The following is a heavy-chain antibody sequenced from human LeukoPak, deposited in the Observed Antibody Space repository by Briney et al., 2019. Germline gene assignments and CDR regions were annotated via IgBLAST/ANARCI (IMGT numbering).Heavy chain of an antibody. CDR1: GFTFSTFD. D-gene: IGHD6-13*01. CDR2: IKTSTTSI. Sequence: GGSLRLSCAASGFTFSTFDMNWVRQAPGKGLEWISYIKTSTTSIYYADSVKGRFTISRDNAKNSLYLQMNSLRAEDTAVYYCARGHYSTWFDPWGLGTLVTVSS. J-gene: IGHJ5*02. V-gene: IGHV3-48*01. CDR3: ARGHYSTWFDP.